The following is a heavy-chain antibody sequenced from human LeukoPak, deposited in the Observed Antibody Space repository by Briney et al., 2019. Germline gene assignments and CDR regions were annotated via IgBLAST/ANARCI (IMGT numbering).Heavy chain of an antibody. CDR1: GGSFSGYY. CDR2: INHSGST. J-gene: IGHJ6*02. Sequence: SETLSLTCAVYGGSFSGYYWSWIRQPPGKGLEWIGEINHSGSTNYNPSLKSRVTISVDTSKNQFSLKLSSVTAADTAVYYCARDPYGSGGYAPSYYYYGMDVWGQGTTVTVSS. CDR3: ARDPYGSGGYAPSYYYYGMDV. D-gene: IGHD3-10*01. V-gene: IGHV4-34*01.